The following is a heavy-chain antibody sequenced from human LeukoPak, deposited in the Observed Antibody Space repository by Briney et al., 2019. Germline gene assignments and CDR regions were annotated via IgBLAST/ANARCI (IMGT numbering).Heavy chain of an antibody. J-gene: IGHJ4*02. CDR2: INNDESST. D-gene: IGHD4-23*01. V-gene: IGHV3-74*01. Sequence: GGSLRLSCAASGFTFSTYWMHWVRHAPGKGLVWVSRINNDESSTTYADSVKGRFTISRDNAKNTLYLQMNSLRAEDTAVYYCARDRGGGNPPDYWGQGTLVTVSS. CDR3: ARDRGGGNPPDY. CDR1: GFTFSTYW.